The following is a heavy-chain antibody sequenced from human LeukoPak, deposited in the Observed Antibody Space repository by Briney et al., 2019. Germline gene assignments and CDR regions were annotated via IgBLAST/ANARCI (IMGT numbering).Heavy chain of an antibody. V-gene: IGHV1-8*03. CDR3: ARDGRAVATNFDY. CDR1: GYTFTNYD. J-gene: IGHJ4*02. D-gene: IGHD5-12*01. Sequence: GASVKVSCKASGYTFTNYDIHWVRQATGQGLERMGWMKPNSGNTGYAQKFQGRVTISRNTSINTAYMELSSLRSEDTAVYYCARDGRAVATNFDYWGQGTLVTVSS. CDR2: MKPNSGNT.